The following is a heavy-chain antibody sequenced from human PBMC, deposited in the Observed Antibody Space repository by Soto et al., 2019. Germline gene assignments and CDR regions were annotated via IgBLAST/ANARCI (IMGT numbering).Heavy chain of an antibody. CDR2: INSDGSST. Sequence: GGSLRLSCAASGFTFSSYAMSWVRQAPGKGLVWVSRINSDGSSTSYADSVKGRFTISRDNAKNTLYLQMNSLRAEDTAVYYCARALYSSRWDDYFDNWGQGTPVTVSS. CDR1: GFTFSSYA. J-gene: IGHJ4*02. D-gene: IGHD6-13*01. CDR3: ARALYSSRWDDYFDN. V-gene: IGHV3-74*01.